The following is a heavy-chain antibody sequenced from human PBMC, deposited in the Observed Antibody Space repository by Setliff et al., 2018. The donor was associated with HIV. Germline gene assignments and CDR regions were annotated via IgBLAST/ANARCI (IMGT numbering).Heavy chain of an antibody. D-gene: IGHD2-15*01. CDR3: ARGEDIVVVVAAAPLHGVHFDY. CDR1: GGPISSSSYY. Sequence: PSETLSLTCIVSGGPISSSSYYWGWIRQPPGKGLEWIGNIYYRGSTYYNPSLRGRVTISVDTSKKQFSLKLSSVTAADTAVYYCARGEDIVVVVAAAPLHGVHFDYWGQGTLVTVSS. J-gene: IGHJ4*02. CDR2: IYYRGST. V-gene: IGHV4-39*01.